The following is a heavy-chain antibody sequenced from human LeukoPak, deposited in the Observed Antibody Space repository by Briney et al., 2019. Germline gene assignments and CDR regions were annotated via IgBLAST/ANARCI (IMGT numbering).Heavy chain of an antibody. V-gene: IGHV3-23*01. Sequence: GGSLRLSCAASGFTFSSYSMNWVRQAPGKGLEWVSAISGGGTTYYADSVKGRFTISRDNSKNTLYLQMNSLRADDTAVYYCAKGSRYYYDSSGYYRYWGQGTLVTVSS. J-gene: IGHJ4*02. CDR3: AKGSRYYYDSSGYYRY. D-gene: IGHD3-22*01. CDR2: ISGGGTT. CDR1: GFTFSSYS.